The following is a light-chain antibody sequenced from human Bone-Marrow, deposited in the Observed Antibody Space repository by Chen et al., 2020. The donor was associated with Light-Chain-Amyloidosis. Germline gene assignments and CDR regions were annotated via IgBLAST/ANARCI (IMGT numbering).Light chain of an antibody. CDR2: AVN. V-gene: IGLV2-11*01. Sequence: QSALTQPRSVSGSLGRSVTISCTGTSSDVGAYTYVSWYQQHPGKAPKLIIYAVNKRPSGVPYRFSGSQSGRTASRKMSRLQADDESDYFCSSYAGTYAWVFGGGTKLTVL. CDR3: SSYAGTYAWV. CDR1: SSDVGAYTY. J-gene: IGLJ3*02.